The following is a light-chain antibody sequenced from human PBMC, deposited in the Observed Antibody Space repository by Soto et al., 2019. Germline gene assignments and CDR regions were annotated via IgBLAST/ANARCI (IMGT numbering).Light chain of an antibody. V-gene: IGKV3-15*01. CDR2: GAS. CDR3: QQYNTWPIT. J-gene: IGKJ5*01. Sequence: EIVMTQSPATLSVSPGERVTLSCRASQSVRSNLAWYQQKPGQAPRLLIYGASTRATGLPARFSGSGSGTEFTLTISSLQSEDFAVYYCQQYNTWPITFGQGTRLEIK. CDR1: QSVRSN.